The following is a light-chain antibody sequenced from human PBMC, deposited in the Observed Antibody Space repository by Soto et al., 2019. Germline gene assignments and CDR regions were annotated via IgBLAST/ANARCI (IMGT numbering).Light chain of an antibody. J-gene: IGLJ3*02. Sequence: QSALTQPASVSGSPGQSITISCAGTSSDVGAYNYVSWYQQHPGKGPKVIIYEVTNRPSGISTRYSGSKSGNTASLTISGLQAEDEADYYCSSHTSRATRVFGGGTKLTVL. V-gene: IGLV2-14*03. CDR3: SSHTSRATRV. CDR2: EVT. CDR1: SSDVGAYNY.